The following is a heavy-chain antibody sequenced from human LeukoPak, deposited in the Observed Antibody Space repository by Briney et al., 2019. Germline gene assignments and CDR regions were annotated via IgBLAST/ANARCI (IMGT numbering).Heavy chain of an antibody. V-gene: IGHV1-2*02. J-gene: IGHJ6*02. CDR3: ARLFRFGKLTSGYYFYGMDV. CDR2: INPNSGVT. Sequence: ASVKVSCKASGYTFTDYYMHWVRQAPGRGLEWMGWINPNSGVTKFAQKFQGRVTVTRDTSASTAYMELSSLISEDTAVYYCARLFRFGKLTSGYYFYGMDVWGQGTTVTVSS. CDR1: GYTFTDYY. D-gene: IGHD3-10*01.